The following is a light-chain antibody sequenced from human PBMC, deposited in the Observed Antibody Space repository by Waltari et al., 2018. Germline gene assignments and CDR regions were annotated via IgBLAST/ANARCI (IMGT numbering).Light chain of an antibody. CDR1: QGISSY. V-gene: IGKV1-8*01. CDR2: AAS. CDR3: QQYYSNPAT. J-gene: IGKJ1*01. Sequence: AIRITQSPSAPSASTGDRVTITCRASQGISSYLAWYQQNPGKAPKVLIYAASTLQSGVPSRFSGSGSGTDFTLTISCLQSEDFAIYYCQQYYSNPATFGQGTKVEIK.